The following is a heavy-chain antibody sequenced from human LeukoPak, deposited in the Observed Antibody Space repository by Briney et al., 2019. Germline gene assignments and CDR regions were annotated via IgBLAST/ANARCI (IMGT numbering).Heavy chain of an antibody. J-gene: IGHJ4*02. Sequence: GGSLRLSCAASGFTFSSSAMSWVRQAPGKGLEWVSSISGSGSGGSTYYADSVKGRFTISRDNSKNTLYLQMNSLRAEDTAVYYCARVSGYDLRDYWGQGTLVTVSS. D-gene: IGHD5-12*01. CDR2: ISGSGSGGST. CDR3: ARVSGYDLRDY. CDR1: GFTFSSSA. V-gene: IGHV3-23*01.